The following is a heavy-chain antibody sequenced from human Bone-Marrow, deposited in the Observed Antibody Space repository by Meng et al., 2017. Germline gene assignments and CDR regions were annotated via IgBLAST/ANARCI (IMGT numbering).Heavy chain of an antibody. V-gene: IGHV3-30*01. J-gene: IGHJ5*02. CDR1: GFTFSSYA. Sequence: GESLKISCAASGFTFSSYAMHWVRQAPGKGLEWVAVISYDGSNKYYADSVKGRFTISRDNSKNTLYLQMNSLRAEDTAVYYCTSLRIVASDDWFDPWGQGTLVTVSS. D-gene: IGHD5-12*01. CDR3: TSLRIVASDDWFDP. CDR2: ISYDGSNK.